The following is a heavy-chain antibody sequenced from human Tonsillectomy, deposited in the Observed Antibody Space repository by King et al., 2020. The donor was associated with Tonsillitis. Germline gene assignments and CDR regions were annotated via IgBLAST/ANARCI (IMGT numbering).Heavy chain of an antibody. D-gene: IGHD3-22*01. Sequence: QLVQSGAEVKKPGESLKLSCKGSGYSFTSYWIGWVRQMPGKGLEWMGIIYPGDSETRYIPSFQGQVTISADKSISTAYVQWNSLTASDTAMYYCARNSGDSSGTPRYWGQGTLVTVSS. V-gene: IGHV5-51*01. CDR3: ARNSGDSSGTPRY. CDR2: IYPGDSET. CDR1: GYSFTSYW. J-gene: IGHJ4*02.